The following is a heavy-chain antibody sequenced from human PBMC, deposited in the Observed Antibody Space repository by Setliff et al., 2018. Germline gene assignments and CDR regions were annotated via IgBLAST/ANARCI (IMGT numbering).Heavy chain of an antibody. V-gene: IGHV3-21*04. CDR2: ISSGTSNI. D-gene: IGHD2-2*01. CDR1: RFTFSHYT. J-gene: IGHJ4*02. Sequence: PGGSLRLSCAASRFTFSHYTMKWVSQAPVRGLEWVSSISSGTSNIYYADSVKGRFTISRDNSKNTLYLQMNSLRAEDTAIYSCAKFSSVPGSRFFDYWGQGALVTVSS. CDR3: AKFSSVPGSRFFDY.